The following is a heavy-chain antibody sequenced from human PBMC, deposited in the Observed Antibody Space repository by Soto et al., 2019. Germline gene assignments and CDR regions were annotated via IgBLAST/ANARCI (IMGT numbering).Heavy chain of an antibody. V-gene: IGHV3-23*01. CDR2: ISASGDST. Sequence: EVQLLESGGGLVQPGGSLRLSCATSGFTLSNYAMNWVRQSPGKGLEWVSSISASGDSTYYPESVKGRFTVSRDNSKNTLYLQIDSLRADDTAVYYCAKGGSLTGYFTYDYWGQGALVTVSS. J-gene: IGHJ4*02. D-gene: IGHD3-9*01. CDR3: AKGGSLTGYFTYDY. CDR1: GFTLSNYA.